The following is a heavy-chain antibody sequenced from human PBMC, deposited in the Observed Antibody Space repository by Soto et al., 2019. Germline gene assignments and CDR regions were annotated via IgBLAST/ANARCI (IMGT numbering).Heavy chain of an antibody. D-gene: IGHD1-26*01. CDR2: IGPESGAT. V-gene: IGHV1-2*02. Sequence: EASVKGSCKSSGYTFTGHYMHWVRQAPEQGPEWMGEIGPESGATRYAEKFQGRVTMTLDTSITTVYMELKNLSPDDTAVYYCGRGRSGQIVVFYWGQGTPVTVSS. J-gene: IGHJ4*02. CDR1: GYTFTGHY. CDR3: GRGRSGQIVVFY.